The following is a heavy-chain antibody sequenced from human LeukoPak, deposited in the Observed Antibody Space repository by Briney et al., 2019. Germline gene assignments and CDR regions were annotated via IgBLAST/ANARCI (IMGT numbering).Heavy chain of an antibody. Sequence: SETLSLTCTVSGGSISSYYWSWIRQPPGKGLEWIGYIYYSGSTNYNPSLKSRVTISVDTSKNQFSLKLSSVTAADTAVYYCARASVDTATGLYYFDYWGQGTLVTVSS. D-gene: IGHD5-18*01. CDR1: GGSISSYY. J-gene: IGHJ4*02. CDR3: ARASVDTATGLYYFDY. V-gene: IGHV4-59*01. CDR2: IYYSGST.